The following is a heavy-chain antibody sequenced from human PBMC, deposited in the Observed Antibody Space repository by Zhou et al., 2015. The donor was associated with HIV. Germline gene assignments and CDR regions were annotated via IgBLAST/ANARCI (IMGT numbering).Heavy chain of an antibody. CDR1: GGTFSSYA. CDR2: IIPIFGTA. CDR3: ARVVNYYDSSGYSSLDY. D-gene: IGHD3-22*01. Sequence: QVQLVQSGAEVKKPGSSVKVSCKASGGTFSSYAISWVRQAPGQGLEWMGGIIPIFGTANYAQKFQGRVTITADESTSTAYMELSSLRSEDTAVYYCARVVNYYDSSGYSSLDYWGQGTLVTVSS. V-gene: IGHV1-69*01. J-gene: IGHJ4*02.